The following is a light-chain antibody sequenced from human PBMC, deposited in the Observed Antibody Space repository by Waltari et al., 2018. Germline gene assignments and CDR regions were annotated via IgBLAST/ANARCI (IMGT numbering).Light chain of an antibody. CDR3: LVYMGSGIWV. CDR1: SGSFSSTSS. J-gene: IGLJ3*02. V-gene: IGLV8-61*01. CDR2: TTN. Sequence: QTVVTQEPSLSVSPGGTVTLTCALSSGSFSSTSSVSWYQQSPGQTPRTLVYTTNTRSNGVPDRFAGSILGSEAALTITGAQADDESNYYCLVYMGSGIWVFGGGTKLTV.